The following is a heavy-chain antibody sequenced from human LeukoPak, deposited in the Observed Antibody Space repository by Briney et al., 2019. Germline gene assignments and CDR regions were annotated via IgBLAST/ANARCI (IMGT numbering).Heavy chain of an antibody. CDR1: GYTFTAQC. CDR2: INPNNGDT. Sequence: GASVKVSCKASGYTFTAQCMHWVRQAPGQGLEWMGWINPNNGDTKYAQSFLGRVTMTRDTSTTTAYMELSSLRSDDTAVYFCASYPRSIPTPPFDYWGQGTLVTVSS. V-gene: IGHV1-2*02. CDR3: ASYPRSIPTPPFDY. D-gene: IGHD2-21*01. J-gene: IGHJ4*02.